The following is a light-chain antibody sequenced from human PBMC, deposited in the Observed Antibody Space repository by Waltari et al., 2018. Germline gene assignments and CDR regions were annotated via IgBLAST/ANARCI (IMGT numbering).Light chain of an antibody. Sequence: DIVMTQSPDSLAVSLGEGATINCKSSQSVLYSSNNKNYLAWYQQKPGQPPKLPIYWASTRESGVPDRFSGSGSGTDFTLTISSLQAEDVAVYYCQQYYTTPITFGQGTRLEIK. J-gene: IGKJ5*01. V-gene: IGKV4-1*01. CDR2: WAS. CDR1: QSVLYSSNNKNY. CDR3: QQYYTTPIT.